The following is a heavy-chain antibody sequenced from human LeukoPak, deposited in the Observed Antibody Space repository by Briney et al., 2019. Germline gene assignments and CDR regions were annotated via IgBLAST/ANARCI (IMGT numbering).Heavy chain of an antibody. J-gene: IGHJ4*02. Sequence: SETLSLTCTVSGGSISSYHWSWIRQPAGKGLDWIGRIYNRGSTNYNPSLKSRVTMSVDTSKNQFSLKLSSVTAADTAVYYCARGNYYDSGDYWGQGALVTVSA. D-gene: IGHD3-22*01. V-gene: IGHV4-4*07. CDR2: IYNRGST. CDR3: ARGNYYDSGDY. CDR1: GGSISSYH.